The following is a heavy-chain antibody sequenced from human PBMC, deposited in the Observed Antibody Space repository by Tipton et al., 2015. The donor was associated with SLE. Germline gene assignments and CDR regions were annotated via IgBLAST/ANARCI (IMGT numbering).Heavy chain of an antibody. J-gene: IGHJ3*02. CDR1: GGTFSSYA. CDR3: ARDGYSSGWRGPGAFDI. D-gene: IGHD6-19*01. Sequence: QLVQSGAEVKKPGSSVKVSCKASGGTFSSYAISWVRQAPGQGLEWMGRIIPIFGTANYAQKFQGRVTITADESTSTAYMELSSLRSEDTAVYYCARDGYSSGWRGPGAFDIWGQGTMVTVSS. CDR2: IIPIFGTA. V-gene: IGHV1-69*15.